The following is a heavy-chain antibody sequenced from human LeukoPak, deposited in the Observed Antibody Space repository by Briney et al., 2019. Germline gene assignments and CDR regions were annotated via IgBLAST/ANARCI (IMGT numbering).Heavy chain of an antibody. CDR1: GFTFSTYV. D-gene: IGHD6-13*01. V-gene: IGHV3-30*18. CDR2: ISYDGSNK. CDR3: AKDTAAAGIGYFQH. Sequence: GGSLRLSCSVSGFTFSTYVMHWVRQAPGKGLEWVAVISYDGSNKYYADSVKGRFTISRDNSKNTLYLQMNSLRAEDTAVYYCAKDTAAAGIGYFQHWGQGTLVTVSS. J-gene: IGHJ1*01.